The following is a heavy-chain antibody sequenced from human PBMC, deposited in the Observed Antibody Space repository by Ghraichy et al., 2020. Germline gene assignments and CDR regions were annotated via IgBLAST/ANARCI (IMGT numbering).Heavy chain of an antibody. CDR3: ARDDGYYDSSGYRRENWFDP. Sequence: SVKVSCKASGGTFSSYAISWVRQAPGQGLEWMGGIIPIFGTANYAQKFQGRVTITADESTSTAYMELSSLRSEDTAVYYCARDDGYYDSSGYRRENWFDPWGQGTLVTVSS. CDR2: IIPIFGTA. D-gene: IGHD3-22*01. CDR1: GGTFSSYA. V-gene: IGHV1-69*13. J-gene: IGHJ5*02.